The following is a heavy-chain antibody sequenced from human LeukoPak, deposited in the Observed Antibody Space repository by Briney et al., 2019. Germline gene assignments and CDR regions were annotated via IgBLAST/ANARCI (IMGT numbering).Heavy chain of an antibody. D-gene: IGHD3-3*01. J-gene: IGHJ4*02. Sequence: GGSLRLSCAASGFTFTNYWMTWVRQAPGKGLEWVSSISSSSSYIYYADSVKGRFTISRDNAKNSLYLQMNSLRAEDTAVYYCARDYQGSGSEFDYWGQGTLVTVSS. CDR3: ARDYQGSGSEFDY. V-gene: IGHV3-21*01. CDR1: GFTFTNYW. CDR2: ISSSSSYI.